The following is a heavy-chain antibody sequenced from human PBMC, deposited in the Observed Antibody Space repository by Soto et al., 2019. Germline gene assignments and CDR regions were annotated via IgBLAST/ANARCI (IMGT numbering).Heavy chain of an antibody. D-gene: IGHD3-10*01. Sequence: GGSLRLSCAASGLSFRIYGMHWSRQAPGKGLEWVAVISNDGSNKYYADSVKGRFTISRDNSKNTLYLQMNSLRTEDTAVYYCARGTSSYYYYYGMDVWGQGTTVTVSS. CDR2: ISNDGSNK. J-gene: IGHJ6*02. CDR3: ARGTSSYYYYYGMDV. V-gene: IGHV3-30*03. CDR1: GLSFRIYG.